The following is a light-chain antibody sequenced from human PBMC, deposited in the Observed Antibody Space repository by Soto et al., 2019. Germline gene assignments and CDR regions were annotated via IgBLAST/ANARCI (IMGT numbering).Light chain of an antibody. V-gene: IGKV2-28*01. Sequence: IVMTQYPHSLPVTPGEPASISCRSSQSLLHSNGYNYLDWYLQKPGQSPQLLIYLGSNRASGVPDRFSGSGSGTDFTLKISRVEAEDVGVYYCMQALQTPWTFGQVTKVDIK. CDR2: LGS. J-gene: IGKJ1*01. CDR3: MQALQTPWT. CDR1: QSLLHSNGYNY.